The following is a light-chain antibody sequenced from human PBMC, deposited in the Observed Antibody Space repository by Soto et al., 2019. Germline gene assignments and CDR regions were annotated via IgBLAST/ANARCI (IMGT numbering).Light chain of an antibody. CDR3: QHYGSSSLIT. V-gene: IGKV3-20*01. CDR1: QSVSSSY. CDR2: GAS. Sequence: EIVLTQSPGTLSFSPGERATLSCRASQSVSSSYLAWYQQRPGQAPRLLIYGASRRATGIPDRFSGSGSGTDFTLAISRLEPEDFAVYYCQHYGSSSLITFGQGTRLETK. J-gene: IGKJ5*01.